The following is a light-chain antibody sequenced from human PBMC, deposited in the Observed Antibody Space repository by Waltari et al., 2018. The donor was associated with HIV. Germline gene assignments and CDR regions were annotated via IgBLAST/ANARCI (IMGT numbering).Light chain of an antibody. CDR3: NSRDFSGKQYV. Sequence: GQAPLLVIYGAGNRPSGIPDRFSGSSSGSTSTLTIAGAQAEDEADYYCNSRDFSGKQYVFGAGTRVTVL. V-gene: IGLV3-19*01. J-gene: IGLJ1*01. CDR2: GAG.